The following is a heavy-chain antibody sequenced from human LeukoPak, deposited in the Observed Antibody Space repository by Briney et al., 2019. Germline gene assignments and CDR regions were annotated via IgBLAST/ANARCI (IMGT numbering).Heavy chain of an antibody. V-gene: IGHV3-66*01. Sequence: GGSLRLSCAASGFTFSITYMAWVRQAPGKGLEWVSVIYGGGDAYYADSVKGRLTIARDNSKKTLYLQMNSLRDGDTAVYYCAKDSHWILFDDWGQGTLVTVSS. CDR1: GFTFSITY. CDR2: IYGGGDA. D-gene: IGHD2-2*03. CDR3: AKDSHWILFDD. J-gene: IGHJ4*02.